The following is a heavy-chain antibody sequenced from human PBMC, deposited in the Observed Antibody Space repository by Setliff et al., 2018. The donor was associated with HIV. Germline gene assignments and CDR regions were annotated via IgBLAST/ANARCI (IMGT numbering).Heavy chain of an antibody. V-gene: IGHV4-39*01. Sequence: PSETLSLTCTVSGGSISSSSYYWGWIRQPPWKGLEWIGSIYYSGSTYYNPSLKSRVTISVDTSKNQFSLKLSSVTAADTAVYYCARLRFGELLPGGQGTQVTVSS. CDR3: ARLRFGELLP. CDR2: IYYSGST. CDR1: GGSISSSSYY. D-gene: IGHD3-10*01. J-gene: IGHJ5*02.